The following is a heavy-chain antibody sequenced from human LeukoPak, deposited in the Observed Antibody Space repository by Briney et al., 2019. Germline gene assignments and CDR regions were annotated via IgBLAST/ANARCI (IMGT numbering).Heavy chain of an antibody. J-gene: IGHJ4*02. V-gene: IGHV3-33*01. D-gene: IGHD1-1*01. CDR2: IWYDGSNK. CDR3: ARAWPNTWNDY. Sequence: GGSLRLSCAASGLTFSSYGMHWVRQAPGKGLEWVAVIWYDGSNKYYADSVKGRFTISRDNSKNTLYLQMNSLRAEDTAVYYRARAWPNTWNDYWGQGTLVTVSS. CDR1: GLTFSSYG.